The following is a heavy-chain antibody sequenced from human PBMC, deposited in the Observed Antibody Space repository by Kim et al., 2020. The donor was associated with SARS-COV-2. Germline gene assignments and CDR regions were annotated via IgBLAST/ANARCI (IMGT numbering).Heavy chain of an antibody. Sequence: GGSLRLSCAASGFTFSSYSMNWVRQAPGKGLEWVSSISSSSSYIYYADSVKGRFTISRDNAKNSLYLQMDSLRAEDTAVYYCAILHGYSSSWLSYGMDVWGQGTTVTVSS. CDR3: AILHGYSSSWLSYGMDV. CDR1: GFTFSSYS. CDR2: ISSSSSYI. J-gene: IGHJ6*02. D-gene: IGHD6-13*01. V-gene: IGHV3-21*01.